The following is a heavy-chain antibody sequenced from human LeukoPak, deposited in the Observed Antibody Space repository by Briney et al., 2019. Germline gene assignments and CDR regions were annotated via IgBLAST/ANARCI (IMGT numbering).Heavy chain of an antibody. J-gene: IGHJ6*03. D-gene: IGHD3-16*01. CDR3: AREGTLGGYYYYYMDV. Sequence: SETLSLTCTVPGGSISSYYWSWIRQPPGKGLEWIGYIYYSGSTNYNPSLKSRVTISVDTSKNQFSLKLSSVTAADTAVYYCAREGTLGGYYYYYMDVWGKGTTVTVSS. CDR1: GGSISSYY. CDR2: IYYSGST. V-gene: IGHV4-59*01.